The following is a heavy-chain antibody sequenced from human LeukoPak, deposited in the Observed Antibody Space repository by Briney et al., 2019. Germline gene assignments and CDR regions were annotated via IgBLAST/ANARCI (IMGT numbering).Heavy chain of an antibody. Sequence: SGGSLRLSCAASGFTFSSYGMHWVRQAPGKGLEWVAFIRYDGSNKYYADSVKGRFTISRDNSKNTLYPQMNSLRAEDTAVYYCAKSGRHDFWSGYLSFDYWGQGTLVTVSS. CDR3: AKSGRHDFWSGYLSFDY. V-gene: IGHV3-30*02. J-gene: IGHJ4*02. CDR1: GFTFSSYG. D-gene: IGHD3-3*01. CDR2: IRYDGSNK.